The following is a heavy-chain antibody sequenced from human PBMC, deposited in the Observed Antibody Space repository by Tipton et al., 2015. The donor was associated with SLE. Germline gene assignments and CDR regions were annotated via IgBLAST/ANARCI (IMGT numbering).Heavy chain of an antibody. J-gene: IGHJ5*02. V-gene: IGHV3-48*03. D-gene: IGHD4-23*01. CDR1: GFTFSSYE. CDR2: ISSSGSTI. CDR3: AREGGGNNNWFDP. Sequence: SLRLSCAASGFTFSSYEMNWVRQAPGKGLEWVSYISSSGSTIYYADSVKGRFTISRDNAKNSLYLQMNSLRAEDTAVYYSAREGGGNNNWFDPWGQGTLVTVSS.